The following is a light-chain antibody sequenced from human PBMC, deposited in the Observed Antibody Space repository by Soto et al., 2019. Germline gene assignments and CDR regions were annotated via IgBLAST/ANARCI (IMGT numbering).Light chain of an antibody. CDR2: DAS. J-gene: IGKJ2*01. Sequence: DIQMTQSPSTLSASVGARVPITCRASQSISSWLAWYQQKPGKAPKLLIYDASSLESGVPSRFSGSGSGTEFTLTISSLQPDDVATYYCQKYNSALYTFGQGTKVDIK. V-gene: IGKV1-5*01. CDR1: QSISSW. CDR3: QKYNSALYT.